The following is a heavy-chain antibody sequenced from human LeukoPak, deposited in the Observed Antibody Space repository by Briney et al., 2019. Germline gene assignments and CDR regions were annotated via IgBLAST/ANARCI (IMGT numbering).Heavy chain of an antibody. CDR1: GGIFRSSF. D-gene: IGHD4-17*01. J-gene: IGHJ4*02. V-gene: IGHV1-69*01. Sequence: GSSVKVSCKASGGIFRSSFINWVRQAPGLGLEWMGGIIPMIGTGNYAQKFPGRVTITADESTSTVSMELSSLRSEDTAVYYCARNDFGDYRFDFWGQGTLVTVSS. CDR2: IIPMIGTG. CDR3: ARNDFGDYRFDF.